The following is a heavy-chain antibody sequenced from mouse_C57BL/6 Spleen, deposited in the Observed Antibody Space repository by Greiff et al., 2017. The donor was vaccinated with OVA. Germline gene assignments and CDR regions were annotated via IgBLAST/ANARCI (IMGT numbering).Heavy chain of an antibody. D-gene: IGHD2-1*01. V-gene: IGHV5-9-1*02. J-gene: IGHJ3*01. CDR2: ISSGGDYI. Sequence: EVQRVESGEGLVKPGGSLKLSCAASGFTFSSYSMSWVRQTPEKRLEWVAYISSGGDYIYYADTVKGRFTISRDNARNTLYLQMSSLKSEDTAMYYCTRDGGNYDWFAYWGQGTLVTVSA. CDR1: GFTFSSYS. CDR3: TRDGGNYDWFAY.